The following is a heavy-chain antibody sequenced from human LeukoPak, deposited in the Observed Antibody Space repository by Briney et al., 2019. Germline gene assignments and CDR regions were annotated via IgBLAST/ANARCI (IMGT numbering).Heavy chain of an antibody. CDR1: GGTFSSYA. D-gene: IGHD3-22*01. Sequence: ASVKVSCKASGGTFSSYAISWVRQAPGQGLEWMGGIIPIFGTANYAQKFQGRVTITADKSTSTAYMELSSLRSEDTAVYYCARESPNYYDSSGYSPPIWGQGTMVTVSS. CDR2: IIPIFGTA. V-gene: IGHV1-69*06. CDR3: ARESPNYYDSSGYSPPI. J-gene: IGHJ3*02.